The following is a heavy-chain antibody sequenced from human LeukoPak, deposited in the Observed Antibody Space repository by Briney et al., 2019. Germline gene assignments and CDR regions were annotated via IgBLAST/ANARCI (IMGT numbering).Heavy chain of an antibody. CDR2: LYTGGST. Sequence: SETLSLTCTVSGGSISSSSYYWSWIRQSAGRGLEWIGRLYTGGSTNYNPSLKNRVTISVDTSKNQFSLKLSSVTAADTAVYYCAKVGPLRYSSSWYFDYWGQGTLVTVSS. V-gene: IGHV4-61*02. J-gene: IGHJ4*02. D-gene: IGHD6-13*01. CDR1: GGSISSSSYY. CDR3: AKVGPLRYSSSWYFDY.